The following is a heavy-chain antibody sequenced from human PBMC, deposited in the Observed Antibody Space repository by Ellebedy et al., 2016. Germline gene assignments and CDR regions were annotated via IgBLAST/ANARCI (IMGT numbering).Heavy chain of an antibody. J-gene: IGHJ4*02. CDR2: INPNSGGT. Sequence: ASVKVSXKASGYTFTGYYMHWVRQAPGQGLEWMGWINPNSGGTNYAQKFQGRVTMTRDTSISTAYMELSRLRSDDTAVYYCARGEGNWNYVDIDYWGQGTLVTVSS. V-gene: IGHV1-2*02. CDR3: ARGEGNWNYVDIDY. CDR1: GYTFTGYY. D-gene: IGHD1-7*01.